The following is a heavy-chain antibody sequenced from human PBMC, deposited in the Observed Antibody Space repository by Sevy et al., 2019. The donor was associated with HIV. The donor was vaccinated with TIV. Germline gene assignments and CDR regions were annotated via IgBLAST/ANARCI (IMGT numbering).Heavy chain of an antibody. Sequence: GGSPRLSCAASGFTFSSYGMHWVRQAPGKGLEWVAVISYDGSNKYYADSVKGRFTISRDNSKNTLYLQMNSLRAEDTAVYYCAKDRQQLYGMDVWGQGTTVTVSS. D-gene: IGHD6-13*01. J-gene: IGHJ6*02. CDR1: GFTFSSYG. CDR3: AKDRQQLYGMDV. CDR2: ISYDGSNK. V-gene: IGHV3-30*18.